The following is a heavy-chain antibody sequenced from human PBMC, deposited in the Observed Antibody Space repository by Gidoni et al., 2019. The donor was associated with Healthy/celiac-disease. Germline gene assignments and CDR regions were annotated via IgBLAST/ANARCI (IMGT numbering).Heavy chain of an antibody. V-gene: IGHV3-23*01. Sequence: EVQLLESGGGLVQPGWSLRLSCAASGFTFSSYAMSWVRQAPGKGLEWVSAISGSGGSTYYADSVKGRFTIPRDNSKNTLYLQMNSLRAEDTAVYYCAKGGSPKVVTIDYWGQGTLVTVSS. CDR3: AKGGSPKVVTIDY. D-gene: IGHD2-21*01. CDR1: GFTFSSYA. J-gene: IGHJ4*02. CDR2: ISGSGGST.